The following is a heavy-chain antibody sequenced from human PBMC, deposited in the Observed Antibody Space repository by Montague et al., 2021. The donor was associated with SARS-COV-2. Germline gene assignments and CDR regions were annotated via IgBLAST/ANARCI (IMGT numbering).Heavy chain of an antibody. V-gene: IGHV1-24*01. CDR2: FDPEDGDT. J-gene: IGHJ4*02. CDR3: ATEAIAAAGTLGGYDY. CDR1: GYTLTELS. D-gene: IGHD6-13*01. Sequence: SVKVSCKVSGYTLTELSMHWVRQAPGKGLEWMGGFDPEDGDTIYAQKFQGRVTMTGDTSTDTAYMELSSLRSEDTALYYCATEAIAAAGTLGGYDYWGQGTLVTVSS.